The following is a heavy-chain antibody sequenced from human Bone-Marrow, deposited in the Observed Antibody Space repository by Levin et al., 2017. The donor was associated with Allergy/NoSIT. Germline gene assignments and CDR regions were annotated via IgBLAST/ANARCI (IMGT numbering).Heavy chain of an antibody. CDR2: ISGSGGST. Sequence: HGESLKISCAASGFTFSSYAMSWVRQAPGKGLEWVSAISGSGGSTYYADSVKGRFTISRDNSKNTLYLQMNSLRAEDSAVYYCARDRREYDSSGYYENDYWGQGTLVTVSS. CDR3: ARDRREYDSSGYYENDY. V-gene: IGHV3-23*01. CDR1: GFTFSSYA. J-gene: IGHJ4*02. D-gene: IGHD3-22*01.